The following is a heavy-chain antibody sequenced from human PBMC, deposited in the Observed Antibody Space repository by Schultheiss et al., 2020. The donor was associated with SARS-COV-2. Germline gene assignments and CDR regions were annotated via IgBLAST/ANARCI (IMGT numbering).Heavy chain of an antibody. CDR1: GFTFSTYG. CDR2: ISGSGGST. CDR3: ARHHPYNDRTEYFQH. D-gene: IGHD5-24*01. Sequence: GGSLRLSCLGSGFTFSTYGMTWVRQAAGKGLEWVSAISGSGGSTYYADSVKGRFNISRDNSKNMLYLQMNSLRGEDTAVFYCARHHPYNDRTEYFQHWGQGTLVTVSS. J-gene: IGHJ1*01. V-gene: IGHV3-23*01.